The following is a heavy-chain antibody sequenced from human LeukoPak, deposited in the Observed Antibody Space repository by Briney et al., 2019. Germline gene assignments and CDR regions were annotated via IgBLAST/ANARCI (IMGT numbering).Heavy chain of an antibody. CDR1: GFMFSSNW. Sequence: GGSLRLSCAASGFMFSSNWMSWVRQAPGKGLEWVANIKQDGSEKYYVDSVKGRFTISRDNAKNSLYLQMNSLRAEDTAVYYCAREGGHNWYFDYWGQGTLVTVSS. D-gene: IGHD1-20*01. V-gene: IGHV3-7*01. CDR2: IKQDGSEK. CDR3: AREGGHNWYFDY. J-gene: IGHJ4*02.